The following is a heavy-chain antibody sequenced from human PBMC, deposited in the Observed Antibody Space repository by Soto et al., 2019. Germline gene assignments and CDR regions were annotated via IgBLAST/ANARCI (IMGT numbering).Heavy chain of an antibody. CDR1: GFTFGRHW. D-gene: IGHD2-21*01. CDR3: ARPKGAAYSAFDI. V-gene: IGHV3-74*01. CDR2: VNPEATIT. Sequence: EVQLVESGGGLVQPGGSLRLSCAASGFTFGRHWMHWIRQTPGEGLVSISRVNPEATITDYADSVRGRFTISRDNAKSTLYVEMHSLTAEDTGVYYCARPKGAAYSAFDIWGQGTKVTVSS. J-gene: IGHJ3*02.